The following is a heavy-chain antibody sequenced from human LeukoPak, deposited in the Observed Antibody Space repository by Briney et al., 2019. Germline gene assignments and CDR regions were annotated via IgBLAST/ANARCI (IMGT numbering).Heavy chain of an antibody. J-gene: IGHJ3*02. CDR2: ISSSSSYI. CDR1: GFTFGSYS. D-gene: IGHD5-18*01. CDR3: ARTRGYSDAFDI. V-gene: IGHV3-21*01. Sequence: GGSLRLSCAASGFTFGSYSMNWVRQAPGKGLEWVSSISSSSSYIYYADSVKGRFTISRDNAKNSLYLQMNSLRAEDTAVYHCARTRGYSDAFDIWGQGTMVTVSS.